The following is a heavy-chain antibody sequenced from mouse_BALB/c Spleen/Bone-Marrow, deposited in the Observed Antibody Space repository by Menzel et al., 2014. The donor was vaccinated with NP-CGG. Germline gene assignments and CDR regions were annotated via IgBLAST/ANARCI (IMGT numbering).Heavy chain of an antibody. CDR1: GYTFTSSW. V-gene: IGHV1S130*01. CDR2: IHPNSANT. J-gene: IGHJ2*01. CDR3: ARSGFDY. D-gene: IGHD4-1*01. Sequence: QVQLQQSGSVLVRPGASVKLSCKASGYTFTSSWMHWAKQRPGQGLEGFGEIHPNSANTNYNEKFKVKATLTVDTSSSTAYVNLSSLTSEDSAVYYCARSGFDYWGQGTTLTVSS.